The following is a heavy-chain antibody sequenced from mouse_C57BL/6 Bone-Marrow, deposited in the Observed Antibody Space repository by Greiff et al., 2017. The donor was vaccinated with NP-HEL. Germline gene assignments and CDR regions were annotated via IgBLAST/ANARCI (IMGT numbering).Heavy chain of an antibody. Sequence: QVQLQQPGAELVKPGASVKLSCKASGYTFTSYWMQWVKQRPGQGLEWIGEIDPSDSYTNYNQKFKGKATLTVDTSSSTAYMQLSSLTSEDSAVYYCARPHFTGNAMDYWGQGTSVTVSS. J-gene: IGHJ4*01. V-gene: IGHV1-50*01. D-gene: IGHD1-1*01. CDR1: GYTFTSYW. CDR3: ARPHFTGNAMDY. CDR2: IDPSDSYT.